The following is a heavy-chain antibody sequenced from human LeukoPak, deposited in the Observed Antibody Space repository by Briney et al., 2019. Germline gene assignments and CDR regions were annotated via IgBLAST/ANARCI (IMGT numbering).Heavy chain of an antibody. V-gene: IGHV4-59*08. Sequence: SETLSLTCTVSGGSISSYYWSWIRQPPGKGLEWIAYISDIGSINYNPSLKSRVTISLDTSKSQFSLKLSSVTAADTAVYYCAGHHPRNTVDFWGQGTRVTVSS. CDR2: ISDIGSI. CDR1: GGSISSYY. D-gene: IGHD2/OR15-2a*01. CDR3: AGHHPRNTVDF. J-gene: IGHJ4*02.